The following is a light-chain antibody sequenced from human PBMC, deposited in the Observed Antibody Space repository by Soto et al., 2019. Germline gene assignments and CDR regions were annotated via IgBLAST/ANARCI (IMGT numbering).Light chain of an antibody. CDR3: MQALQTRWT. V-gene: IGKV2-28*01. CDR1: QSFLHSNGYNY. Sequence: DIVMTPSPLSLPVTPGEPASISCRSSQSFLHSNGYNYLDWYLQKPGQSPQLLIYLGSNRSSGVPDRFSGSGSGTDFTLKISRVEAEDVGVYYCMQALQTRWTFGQGTKVDIK. CDR2: LGS. J-gene: IGKJ1*01.